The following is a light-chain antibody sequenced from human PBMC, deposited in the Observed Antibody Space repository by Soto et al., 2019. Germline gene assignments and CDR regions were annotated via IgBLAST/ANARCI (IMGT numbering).Light chain of an antibody. CDR2: KVS. CDR3: MPGTHWPLA. J-gene: IGKJ5*01. Sequence: DVVMTQSPLSLPVTLGQPVSISCRSGQSLLYSDGNIYLNWFQQRPGQSPRRLIYKVSNRDSGVPDRFSGSGSDTDFTLKISRVEAEDVRVYYCMPGTHWPLAFGQGTRLEIK. V-gene: IGKV2-30*01. CDR1: QSLLYSDGNIY.